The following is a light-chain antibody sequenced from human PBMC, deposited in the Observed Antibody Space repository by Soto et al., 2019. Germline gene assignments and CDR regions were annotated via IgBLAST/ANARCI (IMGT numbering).Light chain of an antibody. CDR3: QQFYNYPRT. J-gene: IGKJ5*01. CDR1: QDIGTY. CDR2: DAS. Sequence: IQMTQSPYSLSASTGDRVSITCRATQDIGTYVAWYQKIPGKAPKLLIYDASTLQTGVPSRFSGSGSGTDFTLTISYLQSEDFGTYCCQQFYNYPRTFGQGTRLEIK. V-gene: IGKV1-8*01.